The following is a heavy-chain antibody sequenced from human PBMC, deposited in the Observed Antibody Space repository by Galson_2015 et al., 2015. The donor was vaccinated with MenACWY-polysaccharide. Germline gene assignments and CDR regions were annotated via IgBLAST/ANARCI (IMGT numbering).Heavy chain of an antibody. D-gene: IGHD3-9*01. CDR3: ARDDILTGYYYYYYGMDV. V-gene: IGHV1-18*01. CDR1: GYTFTSYG. CDR2: ISAYNGNT. Sequence: QSGAEVKKPGASVKVSCKASGYTFTSYGISWVRQAPGQGLEWMGWISAYNGNTNYAQKLQGRVTMTTDTSTSTAYMELRSLRSDDTAVYYCARDDILTGYYYYYYGMDVWGQGTTVTVSS. J-gene: IGHJ6*02.